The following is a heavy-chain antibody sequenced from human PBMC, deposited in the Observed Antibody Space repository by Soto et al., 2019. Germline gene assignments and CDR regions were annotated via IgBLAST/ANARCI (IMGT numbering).Heavy chain of an antibody. CDR1: GGTFSSYG. CDR2: IIPIFGTA. J-gene: IGHJ5*02. V-gene: IGHV1-69*13. Sequence: SVKVSCKASGGTFSSYGISWVRQAPGQGLEWMAGIIPIFGTANYAQKFQGRVTITADESTSTAYMELSSLRSEDTAVYYCARGRRYDDSSGYYSNWFVPWSQGSLIVIAS. CDR3: ARGRRYDDSSGYYSNWFVP. D-gene: IGHD3-22*01.